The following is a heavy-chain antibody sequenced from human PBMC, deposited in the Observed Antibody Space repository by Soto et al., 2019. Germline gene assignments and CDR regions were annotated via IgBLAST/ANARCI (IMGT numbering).Heavy chain of an antibody. V-gene: IGHV3-21*01. D-gene: IGHD1-26*01. CDR1: GFTFSSYS. CDR2: ISSSSSYV. CDR3: ARDRSEWELPGPYNWFDP. Sequence: GGSLRLSCAASGFTFSSYSMNWVRQAPGKGLEWVSSISSSSSYVYYADSVKGRFTISRDNAKNSLYLQMNSLRAEDTAVYYCARDRSEWELPGPYNWFDPWGQGTLVTVSS. J-gene: IGHJ5*02.